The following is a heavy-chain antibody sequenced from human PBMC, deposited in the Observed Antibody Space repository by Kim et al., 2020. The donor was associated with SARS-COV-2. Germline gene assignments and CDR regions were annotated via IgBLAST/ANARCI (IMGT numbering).Heavy chain of an antibody. CDR3: AHLSFDWSSGYFDY. V-gene: IGHV2-5*01. J-gene: IGHJ4*02. D-gene: IGHD3-9*01. Sequence: SPSLKSRLTITKDTSKNQVVLTMTNMDPVDTATYYCAHLSFDWSSGYFDYWGQGTLVTVSS.